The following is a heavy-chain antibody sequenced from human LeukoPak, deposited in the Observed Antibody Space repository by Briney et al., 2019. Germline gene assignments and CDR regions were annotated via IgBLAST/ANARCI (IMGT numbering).Heavy chain of an antibody. V-gene: IGHV3-20*04. CDR3: VIRLPHTTGYRFDD. D-gene: IGHD3-9*01. CDR1: GFTFNDYG. J-gene: IGHJ4*02. CDR2: ITWNGEII. Sequence: GGSLRLSCEAYGFTFNDYGMSWVRQAPGQGPEWVSGITWNGEIIDYAASVKGRFTISRDNAKNSLYLRMNSLKTEDTAVYYCVIRLPHTTGYRFDDWGQGTLITVSS.